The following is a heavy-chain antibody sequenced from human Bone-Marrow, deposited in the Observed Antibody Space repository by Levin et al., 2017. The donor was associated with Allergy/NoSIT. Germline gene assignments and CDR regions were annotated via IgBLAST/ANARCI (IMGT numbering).Heavy chain of an antibody. J-gene: IGHJ6*02. D-gene: IGHD6-19*01. CDR1: GYTFTSYG. CDR2: ISAYNGNT. CDR3: ARDLRKEEQWLYGMDV. V-gene: IGHV1-18*01. Sequence: ASVKVSCKASGYTFTSYGISWVRQAPGQGLEWMGWISAYNGNTNYAQKLQGRVTMTTDTSTSTAYMELRSLRSDDTAVYYCARDLRKEEQWLYGMDVWGQGTTVTVSS.